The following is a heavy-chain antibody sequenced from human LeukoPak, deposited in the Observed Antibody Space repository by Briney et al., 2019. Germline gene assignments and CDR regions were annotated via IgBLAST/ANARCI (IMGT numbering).Heavy chain of an antibody. CDR3: AMTGFAGYFDY. CDR1: GGTFSSYA. V-gene: IGHV1-69*04. CDR2: IIPILGIA. Sequence: SVKVSCKASGGTFSSYAISWVRQAPGQGLEWMGRIIPILGIANYAQKFQGRVTITADKSTSTAYMELSGLGSEDTAVYYCAMTGFAGYFDYWGQGTLVTVSS. D-gene: IGHD3-10*01. J-gene: IGHJ4*02.